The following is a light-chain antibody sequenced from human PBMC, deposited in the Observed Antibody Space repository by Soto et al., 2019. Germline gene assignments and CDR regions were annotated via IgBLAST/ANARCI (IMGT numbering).Light chain of an antibody. CDR3: AGWDDSLGAYYF. CDR1: SSNIGSKT. J-gene: IGLJ1*01. Sequence: QSVLTQPPSASGTPGQRVTISCSGSSSNIGSKTVNWYQKLPGTAPKLLIYRTNQRTSGVPDRFSGSKSGTSAALAISGLQSEDEADYHCAGWDDSLGAYYFFGPGTKLTVL. CDR2: RTN. V-gene: IGLV1-44*01.